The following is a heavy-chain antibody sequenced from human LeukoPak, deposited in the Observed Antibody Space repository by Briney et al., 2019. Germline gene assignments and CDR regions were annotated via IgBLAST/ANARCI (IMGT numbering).Heavy chain of an antibody. CDR1: GGSISSSSYY. V-gene: IGHV4-39*01. CDR3: ARRIVVTRGFDY. Sequence: SETLSLTCTVYGGSISSSSYYWGWIRQPPGKGLEWIGGIYYSGSTYYNPSLKSRVTISVDTSKNQFSLKLSSVTAADTAVYYCARRIVVTRGFDYWGQGTLVTVSS. D-gene: IGHD4-23*01. CDR2: IYYSGST. J-gene: IGHJ4*02.